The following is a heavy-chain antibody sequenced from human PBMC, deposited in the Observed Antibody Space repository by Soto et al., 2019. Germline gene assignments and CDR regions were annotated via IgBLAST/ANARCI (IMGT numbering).Heavy chain of an antibody. CDR3: ARSPSLYYYGMDV. CDR1: GFSLSTSGMC. V-gene: IGHV2-70*01. J-gene: IGHJ6*02. CDR2: IDWDDDK. Sequence: SGPTLANLXHTLTLTCTFSGFSLSTSGMCVSWIRQPPGKALEWLALIDWDDDKYYSTSLKTRLTISKDTSKNQVVLTMTNMDPVDTAPYYCARSPSLYYYGMDVWGQGTTVTVSS.